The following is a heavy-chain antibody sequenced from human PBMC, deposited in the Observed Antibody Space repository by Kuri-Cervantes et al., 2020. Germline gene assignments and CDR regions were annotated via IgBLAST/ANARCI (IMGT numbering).Heavy chain of an antibody. CDR3: ARAVATYGDYRRNFDY. J-gene: IGHJ4*02. V-gene: IGHV1-18*01. CDR1: GYTLTSYG. CDR2: ISAYNGNT. Sequence: ASVKVSCKASGYTLTSYGISWVRRAPGQGLEWMGWISAYNGNTNYAQKLQGRVTMTTDTSTSTAYMELSRLRSDDTAVYYCARAVATYGDYRRNFDYWGQGTLVTVSS. D-gene: IGHD4-17*01.